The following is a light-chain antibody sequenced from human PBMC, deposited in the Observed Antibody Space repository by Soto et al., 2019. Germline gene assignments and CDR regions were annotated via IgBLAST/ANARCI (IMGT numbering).Light chain of an antibody. J-gene: IGLJ1*01. CDR2: EVN. CDR3: SSYAGAITFNV. V-gene: IGLV2-23*02. Sequence: QSVLTQPASVSGSPGQSITISCTGTSSDVGTYTLVSWYQQHPGKAPKLVIYEVNKRPAGVSKRFSGSKSGDTASLTISGLQAEDEADYYCSSYAGAITFNVFGTGTKLTVL. CDR1: SSDVGTYTL.